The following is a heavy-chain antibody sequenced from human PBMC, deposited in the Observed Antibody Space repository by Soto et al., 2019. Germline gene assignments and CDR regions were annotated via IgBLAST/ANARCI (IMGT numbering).Heavy chain of an antibody. CDR1: GFTVSSNY. CDR2: IYISGTT. V-gene: IGHV3-53*01. CDR3: ARAHNWNDAYCDY. D-gene: IGHD1-1*01. J-gene: IGHJ4*02. Sequence: EVQLVESGGGLIQPGGSLRLSCEVSGFTVSSNYMSWVRQIPGKGLEWVSVIYISGTTYYADSVKGRFTISRDNSKNTVYLQMNSLRAEGTAVYYCARAHNWNDAYCDYWGQGTLVTVSS.